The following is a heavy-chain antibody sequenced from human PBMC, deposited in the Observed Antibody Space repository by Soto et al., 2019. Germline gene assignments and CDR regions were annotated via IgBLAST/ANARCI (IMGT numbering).Heavy chain of an antibody. D-gene: IGHD1-1*01. Sequence: QVQLQQSGPGLVKPSETLSLTCTVSSGPSSSHNWGWIRQPPGRGLEWIGYVYDTGDTSYNPSLRSRVTISADTPTNHISLTLTSVTAADTAVYYCVRQGIGYLHGLVDVWGQGTTVSVSS. V-gene: IGHV4-59*08. CDR2: VYDTGDT. CDR3: VRQGIGYLHGLVDV. CDR1: SGPSSSHN. J-gene: IGHJ6*02.